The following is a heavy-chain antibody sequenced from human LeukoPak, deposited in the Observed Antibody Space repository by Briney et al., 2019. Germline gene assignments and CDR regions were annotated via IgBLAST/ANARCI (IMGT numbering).Heavy chain of an antibody. V-gene: IGHV3-23*01. D-gene: IGHD2-21*01. Sequence: GGSLRLSCAASGFTVSSNYMSWVRQTPGKGLEWVAATSSSDAGTYHADSVRGRFTISRGNSKNTLYLQMNSLRAEDAAVYFCAKAPVTSCRGAYCYPFDSWGQGTLVTVSS. CDR2: TSSSDAGT. CDR1: GFTVSSNY. CDR3: AKAPVTSCRGAYCYPFDS. J-gene: IGHJ4*02.